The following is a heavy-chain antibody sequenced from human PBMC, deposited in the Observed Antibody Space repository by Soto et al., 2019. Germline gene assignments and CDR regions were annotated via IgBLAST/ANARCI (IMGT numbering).Heavy chain of an antibody. J-gene: IGHJ4*02. CDR3: ARGYGGSYYLADY. D-gene: IGHD1-26*01. CDR2: INPSGGST. CDR1: GYTFTSYY. V-gene: IGHV1-46*01. Sequence: XSVKVSFKASGYTFTSYYMHLVRHSPGQGLEWMGIINPSGGSTSYAQKFQGRVTMTRDTSTSTVYMELSSLRSEDTAVYYCARGYGGSYYLADYWGQGTLVTAPQ.